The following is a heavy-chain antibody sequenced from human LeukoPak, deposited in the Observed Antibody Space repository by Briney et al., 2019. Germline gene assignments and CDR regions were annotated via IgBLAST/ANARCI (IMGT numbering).Heavy chain of an antibody. V-gene: IGHV1-69*13. D-gene: IGHD2-2*01. Sequence: ASVKVSCKASGGTFSSYAISWVRQAPGQGLEWMGGIIPIFGTANYAQKFQGRVTITADESTSTAYMELSSLRSEDTAVYYCARDKGCSSTSCLRHFYYYMDVWGTGTTVTVSS. CDR3: ARDKGCSSTSCLRHFYYYMDV. J-gene: IGHJ6*03. CDR1: GGTFSSYA. CDR2: IIPIFGTA.